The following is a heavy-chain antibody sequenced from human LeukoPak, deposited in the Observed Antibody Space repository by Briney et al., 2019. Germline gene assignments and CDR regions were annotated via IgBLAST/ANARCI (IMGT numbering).Heavy chain of an antibody. CDR2: IYSAGST. CDR3: ARDRSLDGYLTPDY. CDR1: GFTFSSYA. J-gene: IGHJ4*02. V-gene: IGHV3-53*01. Sequence: GGSLRLSCAASGFTFSSYALSWVRQAPEKGLEWVSVIYSAGSTYYADSVKGRFTISRDNSKNTLYLQMNSLRAEDTAVYYCARDRSLDGYLTPDYWGQGTLVTVSS. D-gene: IGHD5-24*01.